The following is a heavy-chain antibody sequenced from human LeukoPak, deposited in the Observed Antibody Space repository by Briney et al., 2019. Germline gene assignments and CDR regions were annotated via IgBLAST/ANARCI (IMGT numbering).Heavy chain of an antibody. D-gene: IGHD6-25*01. V-gene: IGHV4-39*02. CDR2: VYYGRSP. CDR3: ARSSGTGTFSY. CDR1: GDSISRSTYY. J-gene: IGHJ4*02. Sequence: SEALSLTCTVSGDSISRSTYYWAWIRQPPGKGLEWIGSVYYGRSPYFNPSLESRATISVDTSKNHFSLKMSSVTAADTAVYYCARSSGTGTFSYWGQGTLVTVSS.